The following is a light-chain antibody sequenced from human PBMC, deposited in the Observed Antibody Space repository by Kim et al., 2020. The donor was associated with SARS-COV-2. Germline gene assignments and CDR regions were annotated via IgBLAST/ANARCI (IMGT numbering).Light chain of an antibody. Sequence: DIQMTQSPSSLSASVGDRVTITCRASQDIANSLAWYQQKPGKVPQVLIYAASTLQYGVPSRFSGSGSGTEFTLTIGSLQTEDVATYYCQKYNSAPWTFGPGTKVDIK. CDR3: QKYNSAPWT. CDR1: QDIANS. CDR2: AAS. V-gene: IGKV1-27*01. J-gene: IGKJ1*01.